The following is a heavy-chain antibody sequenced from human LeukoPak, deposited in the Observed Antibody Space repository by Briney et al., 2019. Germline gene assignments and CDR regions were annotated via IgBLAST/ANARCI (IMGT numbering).Heavy chain of an antibody. CDR1: GFTFSSYG. CDR3: ARDPQPHDYGGNGFDY. Sequence: GRSLRLSCAASGFTFSSYGMHWVRQAPGKGLEWVAVIWYDGSNKYYADSVKGRITISRDNSKNTLYLQMNSLRAEDTAVYYCARDPQPHDYGGNGFDYWGQGTLVTVSS. V-gene: IGHV3-33*01. CDR2: IWYDGSNK. D-gene: IGHD4-23*01. J-gene: IGHJ4*02.